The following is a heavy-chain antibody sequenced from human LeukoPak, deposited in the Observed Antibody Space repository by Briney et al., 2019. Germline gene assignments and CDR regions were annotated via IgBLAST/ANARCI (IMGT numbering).Heavy chain of an antibody. CDR3: ATREQEPKYYYYYMDV. CDR1: GYSISSGYY. CDR2: IYHSGST. J-gene: IGHJ6*03. D-gene: IGHD1/OR15-1a*01. V-gene: IGHV4-38-2*02. Sequence: SETLSLTCTVSGYSISSGYYWGWIRQPPGKGLEWIGSIYHSGSTYYNPSLKSRVTISVDTSKNQFSLKLSSVTAADTAVYYCATREQEPKYYYYYMDVWGKGTTVTVSS.